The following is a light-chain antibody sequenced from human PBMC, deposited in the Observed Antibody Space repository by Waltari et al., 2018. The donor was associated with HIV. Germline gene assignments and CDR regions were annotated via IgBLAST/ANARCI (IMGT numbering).Light chain of an antibody. V-gene: IGLV1-47*01. Sequence: QSVLTQPPSASGTPGQRVTISCSGGSSNIGSHYVYWYQQFPGTAPKLLIYTDNQRHLGGPDRFSGPKSGKSASLAISGVRSEDEGDYYCAAWDDILRGWLFGGGTKLTVL. CDR1: SSNIGSHY. CDR2: TDN. J-gene: IGLJ3*02. CDR3: AAWDDILRGWL.